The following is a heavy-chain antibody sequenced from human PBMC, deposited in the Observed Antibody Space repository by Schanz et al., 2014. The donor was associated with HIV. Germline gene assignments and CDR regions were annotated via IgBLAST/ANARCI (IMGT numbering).Heavy chain of an antibody. CDR3: AKGVSVAGSSYYFDY. J-gene: IGHJ4*02. Sequence: EVQLVESGGGLVQPGGSLRLSCAASGFTFSSYSMNWVRQAPGKGLEWVSGISWSSGNIGYADSVKGRFTISRDNAKNSLYLQMSSLRREDTAFYYCAKGVSVAGSSYYFDYWGQGALVTVSS. CDR2: ISWSSGNI. CDR1: GFTFSSYS. D-gene: IGHD6-19*01. V-gene: IGHV3-9*01.